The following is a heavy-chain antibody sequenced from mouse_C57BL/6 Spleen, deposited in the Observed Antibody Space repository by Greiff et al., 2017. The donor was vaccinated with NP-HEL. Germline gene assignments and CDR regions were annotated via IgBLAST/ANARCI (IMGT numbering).Heavy chain of an antibody. CDR1: GFTFSSYT. J-gene: IGHJ2*01. CDR2: ISGGGGNT. D-gene: IGHD3-2*02. V-gene: IGHV5-9*01. Sequence: EVMLVESGGGLVKPGGSLKLSCAASGFTFSSYTMSWVRQTPEKRLEWVATISGGGGNTYYPDSVKGRFTISRDNAKNTLYLQMSSLRSEDTALYYCARHGSSSGFPFDYWGQGTTLTVSS. CDR3: ARHGSSSGFPFDY.